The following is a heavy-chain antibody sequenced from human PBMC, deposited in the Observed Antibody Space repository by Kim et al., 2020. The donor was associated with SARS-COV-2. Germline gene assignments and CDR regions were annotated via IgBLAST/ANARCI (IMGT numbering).Heavy chain of an antibody. V-gene: IGHV4-31*03. CDR1: GGSISSGGYY. CDR2: IYYSGST. Sequence: SETLSLTCTVSGGSISSGGYYWSWIRQHPGKGLEWIGYIYYSGSTYYNPSLKSRVTISVDTSKNQFSLKLSSVTAAATAVYYCAGVFICCGGDCQAGGFDYWGQGTLVTVSS. J-gene: IGHJ4*02. D-gene: IGHD2-21*01. CDR3: AGVFICCGGDCQAGGFDY.